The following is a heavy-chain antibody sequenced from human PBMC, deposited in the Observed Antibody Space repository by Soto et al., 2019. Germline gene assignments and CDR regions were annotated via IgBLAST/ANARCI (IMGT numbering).Heavy chain of an antibody. J-gene: IGHJ3*02. CDR3: ARIPPPRDSHSSRFSLGAFDI. V-gene: IGHV7-4-1*01. CDR2: INTNTGNP. D-gene: IGHD6-13*01. CDR1: GYTFTSYA. Sequence: QVQLVQSGSELKKPGASVKVSCKASGYTFTSYAMNWVRQAPGQGLEWMGWINTNTGNPTYAQGFTGRFVFSLDTSVSTAYLQICSLKAEDTAVYYCARIPPPRDSHSSRFSLGAFDIWGQGTMVTVSS.